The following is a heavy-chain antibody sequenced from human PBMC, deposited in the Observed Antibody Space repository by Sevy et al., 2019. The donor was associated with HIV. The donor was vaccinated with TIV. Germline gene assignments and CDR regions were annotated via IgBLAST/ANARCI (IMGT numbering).Heavy chain of an antibody. V-gene: IGHV3-23*01. Sequence: WGSLRLSCVASGFNFNIYSFSWVRQTPGKGLEWFSTLSFGCGKINYADSVQGRFTISRDDSKNTLYLEMNSLRVEDTAIYYCAREGCSKPHDYWGQGTLVTVSS. J-gene: IGHJ4*02. CDR1: GFNFNIYS. CDR3: AREGCSKPHDY. CDR2: LSFGCGKI. D-gene: IGHD3-10*02.